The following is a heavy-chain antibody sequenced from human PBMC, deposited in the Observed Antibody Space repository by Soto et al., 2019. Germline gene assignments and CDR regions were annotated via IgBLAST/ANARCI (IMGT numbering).Heavy chain of an antibody. CDR3: ATSRSFDY. CDR2: IKQDGSEQ. Sequence: GGSLRLSCAASGFTFRNYWMSWVRQVPGKGLEWVANIKQDGSEQYYVDSVMGRFTISRDNAKNSLYLQMNSLRAEDTAVYYCATSRSFDYWGQGALVTVSS. J-gene: IGHJ4*02. V-gene: IGHV3-7*02. D-gene: IGHD3-10*01. CDR1: GFTFRNYW.